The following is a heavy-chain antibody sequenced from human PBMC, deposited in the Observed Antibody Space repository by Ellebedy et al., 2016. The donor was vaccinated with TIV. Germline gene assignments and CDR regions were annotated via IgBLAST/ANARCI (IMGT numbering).Heavy chain of an antibody. J-gene: IGHJ4*02. Sequence: GGSLRLSCAASGFTFSSYWMSWVRQAPGKGLEWVANIKQDGSEKYYVDSVKGRFTISRDNAKNSLYLQMNGLGVEDTAVYFCAKGRAMAVIDYWGQGTLVTVSS. CDR2: IKQDGSEK. CDR1: GFTFSSYW. D-gene: IGHD5-24*01. V-gene: IGHV3-7*03. CDR3: AKGRAMAVIDY.